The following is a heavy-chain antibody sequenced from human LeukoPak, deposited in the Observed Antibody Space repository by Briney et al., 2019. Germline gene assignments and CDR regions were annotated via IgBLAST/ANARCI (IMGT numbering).Heavy chain of an antibody. J-gene: IGHJ4*02. D-gene: IGHD3-22*01. V-gene: IGHV3-15*01. CDR3: TTTTYYYDSSGYYYFDY. CDR1: GFTFKNYG. CDR2: IKSKTDGGTT. Sequence: GGSLRLSCTASGFTFKNYGMSWVRQAPGKGLEWVGRIKSKTDGGTTDYAAPVKGRFTISRDDSKNTLYLQMNSLKTEDTAVYYCTTTTYYYDSSGYYYFDYWGQGTLVTVSS.